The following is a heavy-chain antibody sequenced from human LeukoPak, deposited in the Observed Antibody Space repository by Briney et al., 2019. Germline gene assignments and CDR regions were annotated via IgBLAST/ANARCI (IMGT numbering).Heavy chain of an antibody. V-gene: IGHV4-34*01. Sequence: NPSETLSLTCAVYGGSFSGYYWSWIRQPPGKGLEWIGEINHSGSTNYNPSLKSRVTISVGTSKNQFSLKLSSVTAADTAVYYCASVARGYSGSYYLGYWGQGTLVTVSS. CDR3: ASVARGYSGSYYLGY. J-gene: IGHJ4*02. D-gene: IGHD1-26*01. CDR1: GGSFSGYY. CDR2: INHSGST.